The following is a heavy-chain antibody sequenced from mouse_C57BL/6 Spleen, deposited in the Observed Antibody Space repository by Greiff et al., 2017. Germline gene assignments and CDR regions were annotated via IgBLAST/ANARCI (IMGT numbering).Heavy chain of an antibody. CDR2: IWWDDDK. Sequence: VKLMESGPGLLQPSQTLSLTCSFSGFSLSTFGMGVGWIRQPSGKGLEWLAHIWWDDDKYYNPALKSRLTIPKDNSKNKVFLKIANMETADTATCYSARIADYGSSYGCAYWGQGTLVTVSA. V-gene: IGHV8-8*01. CDR1: GFSLSTFGMG. D-gene: IGHD1-1*01. CDR3: ARIADYGSSYGCAY. J-gene: IGHJ3*01.